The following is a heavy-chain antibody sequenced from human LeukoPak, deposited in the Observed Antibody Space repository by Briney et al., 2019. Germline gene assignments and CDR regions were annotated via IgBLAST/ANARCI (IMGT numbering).Heavy chain of an antibody. CDR2: TYYSGSN. CDR1: GGSISSSSYY. V-gene: IGHV4-39*01. CDR3: ASYVVVESATGY. Sequence: PSETLSLTCTVSGGSISSSSYYWGWIRQPPGTGLEGIRCTYYSGSNYYTPSLKSRVSVSVSTSKNQFSLKLISVTAADTTACSCASYVVVESATGYWGQGTLVTVSS. D-gene: IGHD2-15*01. J-gene: IGHJ4*02.